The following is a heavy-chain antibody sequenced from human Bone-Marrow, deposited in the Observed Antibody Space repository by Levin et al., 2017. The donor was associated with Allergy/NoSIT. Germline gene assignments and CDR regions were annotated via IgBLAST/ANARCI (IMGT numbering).Heavy chain of an antibody. V-gene: IGHV3-23*01. CDR2: ISDSGGST. Sequence: QSSETLSLTCAASGFTFSSYAMTWVRQAPGKGLEWVSGISDSGGSTFYADSVKGRFTISRDNSENTLYLQMNSLRAEDTAVYYCARRAVTTKYDAYDIWGQGTMVTVSS. D-gene: IGHD4-17*01. J-gene: IGHJ3*02. CDR3: ARRAVTTKYDAYDI. CDR1: GFTFSSYA.